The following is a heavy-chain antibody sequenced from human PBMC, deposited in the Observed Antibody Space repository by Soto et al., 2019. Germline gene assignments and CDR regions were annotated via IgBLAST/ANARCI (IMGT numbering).Heavy chain of an antibody. CDR1: GYTFTSYG. V-gene: IGHV1-18*01. D-gene: IGHD3-9*01. CDR3: PRGSVLRYFGWLPPSDYYGMDV. J-gene: IGHJ6*02. CDR2: ISAYNGKT. Sequence: GASVKVSCKASGYTFTSYGISWVRQAPGKGLEWMGWISAYNGKTNYAQKLQGRVTMTTDTSTSTAYMELRSPRSDDTAVYYCPRGSVLRYFGWLPPSDYYGMDVWGQGTTVTVSS.